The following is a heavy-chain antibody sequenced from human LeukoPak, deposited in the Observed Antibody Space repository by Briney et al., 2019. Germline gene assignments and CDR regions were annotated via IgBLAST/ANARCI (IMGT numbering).Heavy chain of an antibody. V-gene: IGHV1-24*01. J-gene: IGHJ1*01. D-gene: IGHD3-16*02. CDR2: FDPEDGET. CDR3: ASRRHDYVWGSYRPTAEYFQH. CDR1: GYTLTELS. Sequence: ASVKVSCKVSGYTLTELSMHWVRQAPGKGLEWMGGFDPEDGETIYAQKFQGRVTMTEDTSTDTACMELSSLRSEDTAVYYCASRRHDYVWGSYRPTAEYFQHWGQGTLVTVSS.